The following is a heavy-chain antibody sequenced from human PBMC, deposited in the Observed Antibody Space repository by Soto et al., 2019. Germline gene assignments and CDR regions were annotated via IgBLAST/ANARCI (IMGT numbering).Heavy chain of an antibody. CDR1: GFPFSDHF. D-gene: IGHD3-16*01. J-gene: IGHJ4*02. Sequence: QAQLVESGGGLVQPGGSLRLSCAASGFPFSDHFMSWIRQAPGKGLEWISYISGRASSIYYADSVKGRFTVSRDNAKNSLFLQMNSLTVEDTAIYYCARWRSYGGTRSFDFLGQGTLVTVSS. V-gene: IGHV3-11*01. CDR3: ARWRSYGGTRSFDF. CDR2: ISGRASSI.